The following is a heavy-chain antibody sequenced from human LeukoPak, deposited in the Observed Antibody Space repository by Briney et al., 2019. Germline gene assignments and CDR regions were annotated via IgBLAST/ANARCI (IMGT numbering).Heavy chain of an antibody. D-gene: IGHD6-6*01. CDR2: IDPSDSYT. J-gene: IGHJ4*02. V-gene: IGHV5-10-1*01. CDR3: ARYITSSRQDY. Sequence: GESLQISCKGSGYSFTSYWISWVRQMPGKGLEWMGKIDPSDSYTNYSPSFQGHVTISADKSISTAYLQWTSLKASDTAMYFCARYITSSRQDYWGQGTLVTVSS. CDR1: GYSFTSYW.